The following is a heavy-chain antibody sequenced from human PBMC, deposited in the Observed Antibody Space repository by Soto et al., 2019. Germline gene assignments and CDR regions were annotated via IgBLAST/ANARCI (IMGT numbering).Heavy chain of an antibody. CDR3: ATQVHRYDYVWGTYRYTVDY. V-gene: IGHV4-39*01. Sequence: QLQLQESGPGLVKPSETLSLTCTVSGGSISSSSYYWGWIRQPPGKGLEWIGSIYYSGSTYYNPSLKSRVTISVHTSKNQFSLKLSSVTAADTAVYYCATQVHRYDYVWGTYRYTVDYWGQGTLVTVSS. CDR1: GGSISSSSYY. D-gene: IGHD3-16*02. CDR2: IYYSGST. J-gene: IGHJ4*02.